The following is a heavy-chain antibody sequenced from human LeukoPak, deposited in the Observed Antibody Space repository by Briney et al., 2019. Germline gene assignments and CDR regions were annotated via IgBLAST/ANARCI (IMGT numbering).Heavy chain of an antibody. D-gene: IGHD5-18*01. CDR1: GYTFTVYY. CDR2: INPNSGDT. V-gene: IGHV1-2*02. Sequence: ASVKVSCKASGYTFTVYYIHWVRQAPGQGLEWMGWINPNSGDTDYGQKFQGRVTMTRDTSISTAYMEVSRLKSDDTAVFFCARAGYSYGYDDYWGQGTLVTVSS. J-gene: IGHJ4*02. CDR3: ARAGYSYGYDDY.